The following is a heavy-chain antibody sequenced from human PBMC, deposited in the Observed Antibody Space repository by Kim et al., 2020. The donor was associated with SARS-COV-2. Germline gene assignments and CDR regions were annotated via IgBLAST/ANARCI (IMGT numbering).Heavy chain of an antibody. Sequence: ASVKVSCKASGYTFTGYYMHWVRQAPGQGLEWMGRINPNSGGTNYAQKFQGRVTMTRDTSISTAYMELSRLRSDDTAVYYCARIPLWSSYSSPGGYYGMDVWGQGTTVTVSS. CDR2: INPNSGGT. D-gene: IGHD6-19*01. J-gene: IGHJ6*02. V-gene: IGHV1-2*06. CDR1: GYTFTGYY. CDR3: ARIPLWSSYSSPGGYYGMDV.